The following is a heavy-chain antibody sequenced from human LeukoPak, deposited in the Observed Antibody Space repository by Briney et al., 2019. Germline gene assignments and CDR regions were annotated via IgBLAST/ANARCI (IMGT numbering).Heavy chain of an antibody. CDR2: IIPIFGTA. Sequence: ASVKVSCKASGGTFSSYAISWVRQAPGQGLEWMGGIIPIFGTANYAQKFQGRVTITADESTSTACMELSSLRSEDTAVYYCARDLQRGLDYYYGMDVWGKGTTVTVSS. J-gene: IGHJ6*04. D-gene: IGHD6-25*01. V-gene: IGHV1-69*13. CDR3: ARDLQRGLDYYYGMDV. CDR1: GGTFSSYA.